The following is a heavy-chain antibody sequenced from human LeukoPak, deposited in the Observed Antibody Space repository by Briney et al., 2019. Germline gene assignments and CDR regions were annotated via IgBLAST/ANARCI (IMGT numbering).Heavy chain of an antibody. CDR2: ISAYNGNT. CDR1: GYTFTSYG. Sequence: ASVKVSCKASGYTFTSYGISWVRQAPGQGLEWMGWISAYNGNTNYAQKLQGRVTMTADTSTSTAYMELRSLRSDDTAVYYCARELRDYYDSSGYYSPFDYWGQGTLVTVSS. CDR3: ARELRDYYDSSGYYSPFDY. V-gene: IGHV1-18*01. J-gene: IGHJ4*02. D-gene: IGHD3-22*01.